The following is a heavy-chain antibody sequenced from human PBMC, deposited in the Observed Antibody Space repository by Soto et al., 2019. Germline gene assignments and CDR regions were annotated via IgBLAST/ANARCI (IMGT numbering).Heavy chain of an antibody. Sequence: GASVKVSCKASGYTFSDYGVSWVRQAPGQGPEWMGWISSHNGVTNSAPRHQGRVTMTTDTSTNTAYMELRSLTSDDTAVYYCARDEKNWAKFDYWG. J-gene: IGHJ4*01. CDR2: ISSHNGVT. CDR1: GYTFSDYG. CDR3: ARDEKNWAKFDY. D-gene: IGHD3-16*01. V-gene: IGHV1-18*01.